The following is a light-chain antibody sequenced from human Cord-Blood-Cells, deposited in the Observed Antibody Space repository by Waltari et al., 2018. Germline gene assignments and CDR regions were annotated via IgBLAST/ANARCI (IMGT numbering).Light chain of an antibody. J-gene: IGKJ1*01. Sequence: EIVLTQSPATLSLSPGERDTLSCRASQSVSSYLAWYQQKPCQAPRLLIYDASNRATGIPARFSGSGSGTDFTLTISSLEPEDFAVYYCQQRSNWWTFGQGTKVEIK. CDR3: QQRSNWWT. V-gene: IGKV3-11*01. CDR1: QSVSSY. CDR2: DAS.